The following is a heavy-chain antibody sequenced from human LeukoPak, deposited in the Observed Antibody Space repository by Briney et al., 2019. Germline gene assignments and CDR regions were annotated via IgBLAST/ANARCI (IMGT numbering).Heavy chain of an antibody. J-gene: IGHJ4*02. CDR2: ISGSGGST. D-gene: IGHD3-16*01. Sequence: GGSLRLSCAASGFTFSSYAMSSVRQAPGKGLEWASAISGSGGSTYYADSVKGRFTISRDNSKNTLYLQMNSLRAEDTAVYYCAKRGLGMITFGGVPFDYWGQGTLVTVSS. CDR1: GFTFSSYA. CDR3: AKRGLGMITFGGVPFDY. V-gene: IGHV3-23*01.